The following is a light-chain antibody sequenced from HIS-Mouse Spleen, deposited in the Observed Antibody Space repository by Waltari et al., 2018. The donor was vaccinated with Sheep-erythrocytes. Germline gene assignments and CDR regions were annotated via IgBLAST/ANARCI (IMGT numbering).Light chain of an antibody. CDR2: QDS. CDR3: QAWDSSTVV. Sequence: SYELTQPPSVSVSPGQTASITCSGDKLVDKYACWYQRKPGQSPVLVIYQDSKRPSGIPERFSGSNSGNTATLTISGTQAMDEADYYCQAWDSSTVVFGGGTKLTVL. V-gene: IGLV3-1*01. J-gene: IGLJ2*01. CDR1: KLVDKY.